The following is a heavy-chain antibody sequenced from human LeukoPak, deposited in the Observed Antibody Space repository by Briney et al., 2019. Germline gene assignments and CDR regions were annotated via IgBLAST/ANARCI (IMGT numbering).Heavy chain of an antibody. J-gene: IGHJ6*02. CDR2: ISSSGSTI. Sequence: PGGSLRLSCAASGFTFSDYYMSWIRQAPGKGLEWVSYISSSGSTIYYADSEKGRFTISRDNAKNSLYLQMNSLRAEDTAVYYCARFVAGSGSYYYYYGMDVWGQGTTVTVSS. D-gene: IGHD3-10*01. V-gene: IGHV3-11*01. CDR3: ARFVAGSGSYYYYYGMDV. CDR1: GFTFSDYY.